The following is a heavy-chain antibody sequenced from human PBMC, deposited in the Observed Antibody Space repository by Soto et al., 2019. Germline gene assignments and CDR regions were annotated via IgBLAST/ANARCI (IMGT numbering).Heavy chain of an antibody. CDR1: GYSFPNYW. CDR2: IYPGDSDT. J-gene: IGHJ3*02. Sequence: PGESLKISCKVSGYSFPNYWIAWVRQMPGKGLEWMGSIYPGDSDTRYSPSFQGQVTISADKSISTAYLQWSSLKASDTAMYYCARHYAFDIWGQGTMVTVSS. V-gene: IGHV5-51*01. CDR3: ARHYAFDI.